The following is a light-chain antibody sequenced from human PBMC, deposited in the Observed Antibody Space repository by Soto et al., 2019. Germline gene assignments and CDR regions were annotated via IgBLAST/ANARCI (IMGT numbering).Light chain of an antibody. CDR2: AAS. J-gene: IGKJ5*01. CDR1: QGISNY. CDR3: QQYNSYPIT. V-gene: IGKV1-9*01. Sequence: IQLTQSPSSLSASVGARVPSTCRASQGISNYLAWYQQRPGKAPKLLIYAASTLQSGVPSRFSGSGSATDFTLTISSLQPDDFATYYCQQYNSYPITFGQGTRLEIK.